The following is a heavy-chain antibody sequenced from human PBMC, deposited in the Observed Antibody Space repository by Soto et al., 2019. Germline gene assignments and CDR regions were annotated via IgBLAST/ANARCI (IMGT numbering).Heavy chain of an antibody. D-gene: IGHD2-21*02. V-gene: IGHV4-59*01. CDR3: ARIRLSGDWYFDY. Sequence: SETLSLTCTVSGGSISSSYWSWIRQPPGKGLEYMGYIYSSGNTNYNPSLKSRVTISIDTSKNQFSLKPTSVTAADTAIYYCARIRLSGDWYFDYWGQGTLVTVSS. CDR2: IYSSGNT. J-gene: IGHJ4*02. CDR1: GGSISSSY.